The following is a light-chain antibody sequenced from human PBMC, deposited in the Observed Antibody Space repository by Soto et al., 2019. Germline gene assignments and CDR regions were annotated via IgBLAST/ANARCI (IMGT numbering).Light chain of an antibody. CDR2: GAS. CDR3: QQYYNWPPT. J-gene: IGKJ1*01. Sequence: IVMTQSPATLSVSPGERATLSCRASQSVGTNLAGYHQKPGQAPSLLISGASTRATGVPARFTGSGSGTEFTLTISSLQSEDFAVYYCQQYYNWPPTFGRGTKVEIK. V-gene: IGKV3-15*01. CDR1: QSVGTN.